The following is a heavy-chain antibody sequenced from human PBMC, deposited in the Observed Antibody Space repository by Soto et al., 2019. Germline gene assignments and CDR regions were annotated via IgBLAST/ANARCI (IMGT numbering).Heavy chain of an antibody. Sequence: QVQLVESGGGVVQPGRSLRLSCAASGFTFSSYGMHWVRQAPGKGLEWVAVIWYDGSNKYYADSVKGRFTISRDNSKNTLYLQMNSRRAEDTAVYYCARDASRRGYFQHWGQGTLVTVSS. CDR2: IWYDGSNK. CDR1: GFTFSSYG. CDR3: ARDASRRGYFQH. V-gene: IGHV3-33*01. J-gene: IGHJ1*01. D-gene: IGHD3-10*01.